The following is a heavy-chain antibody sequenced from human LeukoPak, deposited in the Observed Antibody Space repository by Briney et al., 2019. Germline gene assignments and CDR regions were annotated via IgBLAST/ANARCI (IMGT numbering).Heavy chain of an antibody. V-gene: IGHV3-23*01. CDR1: GFTFSSYA. Sequence: GGSLRLSCAASGFTFSSYAMSWVRQAPGKGLEWVSSITGSSASTYYADSVKGRFTISRDNSKNTLYLQMNSLRAEDTAVYYCARGHYESSGYYLGYWGQGTLATVSS. CDR2: ITGSSAST. D-gene: IGHD3-22*01. CDR3: ARGHYESSGYYLGY. J-gene: IGHJ4*02.